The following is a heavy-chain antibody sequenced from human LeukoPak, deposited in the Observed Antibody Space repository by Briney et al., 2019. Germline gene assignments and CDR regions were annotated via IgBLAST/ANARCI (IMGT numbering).Heavy chain of an antibody. CDR1: GGSFSGYY. CDR3: ARRRITMIVVATPFDY. CDR2: INHSGST. V-gene: IGHV4-34*01. J-gene: IGHJ4*02. Sequence: SETLSLTCAVYGGSFSGYYWSWIRQPPGKGLEWIGEINHSGSTNYNPSLKSLVTISVDTSKNQFSLKLSSVTAADTAVYYCARRRITMIVVATPFDYWGQGTLVTVSS. D-gene: IGHD3-22*01.